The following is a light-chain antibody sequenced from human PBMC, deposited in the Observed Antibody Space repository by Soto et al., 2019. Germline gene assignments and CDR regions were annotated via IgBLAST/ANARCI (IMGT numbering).Light chain of an antibody. V-gene: IGKV3-20*01. J-gene: IGKJ4*01. CDR1: QSVSNNY. CDR2: GAS. CDR3: QPYNNWPLT. Sequence: EIVLTQSPGTLSLSPVERATLSCMASQSVSNNYLAWYQQKPGQAPRLLIYGASNRATGIPDRFSGSGSGTDFTLTISRLEPEDFAVYYCQPYNNWPLTFGGGTKVDIK.